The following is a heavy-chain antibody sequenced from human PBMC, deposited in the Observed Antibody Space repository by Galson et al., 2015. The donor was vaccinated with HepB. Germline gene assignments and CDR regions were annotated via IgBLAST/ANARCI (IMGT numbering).Heavy chain of an antibody. Sequence: SLRLSCAASGFTFSSYAMHWVRQAPGKGLEWVAVISYDGSNKYYADSVKGRFTISRDNSKNTLYLQMNSLRAEDTAVYYCEFYGSGSPTFDYWGQGTLVTVSS. CDR2: ISYDGSNK. CDR3: EFYGSGSPTFDY. D-gene: IGHD3-10*01. V-gene: IGHV3-30*04. J-gene: IGHJ4*02. CDR1: GFTFSSYA.